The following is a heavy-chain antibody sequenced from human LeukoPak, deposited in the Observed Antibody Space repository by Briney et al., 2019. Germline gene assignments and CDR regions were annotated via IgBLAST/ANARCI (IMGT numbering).Heavy chain of an antibody. J-gene: IGHJ4*02. V-gene: IGHV3-30*18. CDR3: AKGHDYGDN. CDR1: GFTFSSYS. Sequence: GGSLRLSCAASGFTFSSYSMNWVRQAPGKGLEWVAVISYDGSNKYYADSVKGRFTISRDNSKNTLYLQMNSLRAEDTAVYYCAKGHDYGDNWGQGTLVTVSS. CDR2: ISYDGSNK.